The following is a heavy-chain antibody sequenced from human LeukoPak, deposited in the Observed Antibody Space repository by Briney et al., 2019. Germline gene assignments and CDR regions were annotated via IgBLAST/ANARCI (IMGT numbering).Heavy chain of an antibody. V-gene: IGHV1-2*02. D-gene: IGHD3-10*01. CDR2: INPNSGGT. Sequence: ASVKVSCKASGYTFTGYYMHWVRQAPGQGLEWMGWINPNSGGTNYAQKFQGRVTITRDTSISTAYMELSRLRSDDTAVYYCARTGVLLWFGESYFDYWGQGTLVTVSS. J-gene: IGHJ4*02. CDR3: ARTGVLLWFGESYFDY. CDR1: GYTFTGYY.